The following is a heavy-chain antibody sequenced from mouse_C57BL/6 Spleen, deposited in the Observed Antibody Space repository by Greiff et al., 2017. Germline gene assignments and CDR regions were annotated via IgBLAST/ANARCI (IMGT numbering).Heavy chain of an antibody. J-gene: IGHJ2*01. CDR2: INPSSGYT. Sequence: QVQLQQSGAELARPGASVKMSCKASGYTFTSYTMHWVKQRPGQGLEWIGYINPSSGYTKYNQKFKDKATLTADKYSSTAYMQLSSLTSEDSSVYYCARRTDGFYFDYWGQGTTLTVSS. CDR3: ARRTDGFYFDY. D-gene: IGHD2-3*01. CDR1: GYTFTSYT. V-gene: IGHV1-4*01.